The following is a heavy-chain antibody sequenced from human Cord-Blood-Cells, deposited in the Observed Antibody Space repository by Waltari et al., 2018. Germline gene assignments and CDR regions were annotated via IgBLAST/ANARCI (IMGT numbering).Heavy chain of an antibody. CDR1: GYTFPSYD. J-gene: IGHJ5*02. CDR2: MNPNSGNT. Sequence: QVQLVQSGAEVKKPGASVKVSCKASGYTFPSYDINWVRQATGQGLEGMGWMNPNSGNTGYAQKFQGRVTITRNTSISTAYMELSSLRSEDTAVYYCARVEVRATYNWFDPWGQGTLVTVSS. CDR3: ARVEVRATYNWFDP. V-gene: IGHV1-8*03. D-gene: IGHD2-15*01.